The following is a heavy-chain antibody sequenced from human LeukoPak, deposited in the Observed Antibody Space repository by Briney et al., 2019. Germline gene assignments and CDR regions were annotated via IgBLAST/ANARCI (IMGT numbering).Heavy chain of an antibody. J-gene: IGHJ6*02. V-gene: IGHV3-30*18. CDR2: ISYDGSNK. CDR3: AKAGTYDYYGMDV. Sequence: GRSLRLSCAASGFTFSSYGMHWVRQAPGKGLEWVAVISYDGSNKYYADSVKGRFTISRDNSKNTLYLQMNSLRAEDTAVYYCAKAGTYDYYGMDVWGQGTTVTVSS. D-gene: IGHD1-1*01. CDR1: GFTFSSYG.